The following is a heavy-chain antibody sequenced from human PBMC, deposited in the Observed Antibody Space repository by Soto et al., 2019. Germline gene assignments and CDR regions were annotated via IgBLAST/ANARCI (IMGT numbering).Heavy chain of an antibody. CDR3: ARDQVEKWIQLWPLSDYYMDV. J-gene: IGHJ6*03. CDR1: GFTFSSYW. CDR2: IKQDGSEK. D-gene: IGHD5-18*01. Sequence: GGSLRLSCAASGFTFSSYWMSWVRQAPGKGLEWVANIKQDGSEKYYVDSVKGRFTISRDNAKNSLYLQMNSLRAEDTAVYYCARDQVEKWIQLWPLSDYYMDVWGKGTTVTVSS. V-gene: IGHV3-7*01.